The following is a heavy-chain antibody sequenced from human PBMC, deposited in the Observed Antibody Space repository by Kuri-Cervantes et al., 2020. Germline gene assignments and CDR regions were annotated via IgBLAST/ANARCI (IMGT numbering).Heavy chain of an antibody. CDR3: TTESFYYYDSSGYYAFDI. J-gene: IGHJ3*02. CDR1: GSTFSNAW. Sequence: GESLKISCAASGSTFSNAWMSWVRQAPGKGLEWVGRIKNKTDGGTTDYAAPVKGRFTISRDDSKNTLYLQMNSLKTEDTAVYYCTTESFYYYDSSGYYAFDIWGQGTMVTVSS. V-gene: IGHV3-15*01. D-gene: IGHD3-22*01. CDR2: IKNKTDGGTT.